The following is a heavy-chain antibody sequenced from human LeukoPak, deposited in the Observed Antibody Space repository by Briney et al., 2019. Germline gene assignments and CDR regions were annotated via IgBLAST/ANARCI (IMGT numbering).Heavy chain of an antibody. CDR1: GFTFSSHS. Sequence: GGSLRLSCAASGFTFSSHSMNWVRQAPGKGLEWASYISSSGSTIYYADSVKGRFSISRDNAKNSLHLQMNSLRAEDTAVYYCARGTVAGKAPYWGQGTLVTVSS. J-gene: IGHJ4*02. CDR3: ARGTVAGKAPY. CDR2: ISSSGSTI. D-gene: IGHD6-19*01. V-gene: IGHV3-48*01.